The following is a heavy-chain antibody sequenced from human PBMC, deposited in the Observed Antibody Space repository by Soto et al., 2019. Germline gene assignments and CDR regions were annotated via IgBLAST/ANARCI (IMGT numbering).Heavy chain of an antibody. J-gene: IGHJ4*02. Sequence: SGGSLRLSCAASGFTFSSYAMSWVRQAPGKGLEWVSAISGSGGSTYYADSVKGRFAISRDNSKNTLYLQMNSLRAEDTAVYYCAKVRGYSSLTYFDYWGQGTLVTVSS. CDR2: ISGSGGST. V-gene: IGHV3-23*01. D-gene: IGHD6-13*01. CDR3: AKVRGYSSLTYFDY. CDR1: GFTFSSYA.